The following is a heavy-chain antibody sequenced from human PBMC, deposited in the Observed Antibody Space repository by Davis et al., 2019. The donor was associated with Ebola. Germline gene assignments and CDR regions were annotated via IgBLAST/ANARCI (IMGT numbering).Heavy chain of an antibody. Sequence: MPSETLSLTCAVSRGSISSSNWWSWVRQSPGKGLEWIGEIYHSGSTNYNPSLKSRVTISVDTSKNQFSLKLSSVTAADTAVYYCARPTYYYDSSGYYSHWGQGTLVTVSS. CDR3: ARPTYYYDSSGYYSH. CDR1: RGSISSSNW. V-gene: IGHV4-4*02. D-gene: IGHD3-22*01. CDR2: IYHSGST. J-gene: IGHJ4*02.